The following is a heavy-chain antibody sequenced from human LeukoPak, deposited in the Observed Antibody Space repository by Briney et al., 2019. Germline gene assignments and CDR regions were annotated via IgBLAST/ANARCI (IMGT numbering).Heavy chain of an antibody. CDR1: GYTFTGYY. D-gene: IGHD3-22*01. CDR3: ARDCCITMIVRRGLNWFDP. J-gene: IGHJ5*02. CDR2: INPNSGGT. V-gene: IGHV1-2*02. Sequence: ASVKVSCKASGYTFTGYYMHWVRQAPGQGLEWMGWINPNSGGTNYAQKFQGRVTMTRDTSISTAYMELSSLRSDDTAVYYCARDCCITMIVRRGLNWFDPWGQGTLVTVSS.